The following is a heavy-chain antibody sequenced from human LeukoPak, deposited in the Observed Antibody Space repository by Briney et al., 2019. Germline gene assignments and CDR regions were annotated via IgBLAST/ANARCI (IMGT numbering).Heavy chain of an antibody. CDR3: ARNRGSTVITDHYYYYYMDV. J-gene: IGHJ6*03. CDR1: GGSISSYY. Sequence: SETLSLTCTVSGGSISSYYWGWIRQPPGKGLEWIGRIYTSGSTNYNPSLKSRVTMSVDTSKNQFSLKLSSVTAADTAVYYCARNRGSTVITDHYYYYYMDVWGKGTTVTVSS. V-gene: IGHV4-4*07. D-gene: IGHD4-11*01. CDR2: IYTSGST.